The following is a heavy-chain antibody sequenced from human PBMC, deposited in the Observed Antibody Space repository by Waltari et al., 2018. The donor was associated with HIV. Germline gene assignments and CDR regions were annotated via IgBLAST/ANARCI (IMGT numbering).Heavy chain of an antibody. CDR2: IKQDGSEK. CDR1: GFTFSNYW. Sequence: EVQLVESGGGLVQPGGSLRLSCAASGFTFSNYWMTWVRQAPGKGLEWLANIKQDGSEKYYADSVKGRFTVSRDNNKKSLYLQMSSLRAEDTAVYYCARDLKDYDFWSPVDVWGQGTTVTVSS. V-gene: IGHV3-7*01. J-gene: IGHJ6*02. D-gene: IGHD3-3*01. CDR3: ARDLKDYDFWSPVDV.